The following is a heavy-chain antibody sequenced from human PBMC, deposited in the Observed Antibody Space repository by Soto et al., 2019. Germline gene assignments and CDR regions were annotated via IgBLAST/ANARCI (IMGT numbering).Heavy chain of an antibody. CDR1: GFIFRSYA. V-gene: IGHV3-23*01. CDR2: ISGSGGSA. Sequence: EVQLLESGGGLVQPGGSLRLSCAASGFIFRSYAMSWVRQAPGKGLEWVSAISGSGGSAYYADSVKGRFTISRDNSKNTLYLQMNSLRAEDTAVYYCAKAVAPSSYYYGMDVWGQGTTVTVSS. CDR3: AKAVAPSSYYYGMDV. J-gene: IGHJ6*02. D-gene: IGHD5-12*01.